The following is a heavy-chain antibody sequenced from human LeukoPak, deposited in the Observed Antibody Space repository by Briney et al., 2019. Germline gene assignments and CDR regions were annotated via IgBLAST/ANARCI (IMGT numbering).Heavy chain of an antibody. D-gene: IGHD2-15*01. CDR1: GFTFSNYG. V-gene: IGHV3-30*02. CDR3: ATGSYCSGGSCSRSAFDI. J-gene: IGHJ3*02. CDR2: IRFDGSNE. Sequence: GGSLRLSCAASGFTFSNYGMHWVRQAPGKGLEWAAFIRFDGSNEYYADSVKGRLTISRDSSKNTLYLQMNSLRAEDTALYYCATGSYCSGGSCSRSAFDIWGQGTTVTVSS.